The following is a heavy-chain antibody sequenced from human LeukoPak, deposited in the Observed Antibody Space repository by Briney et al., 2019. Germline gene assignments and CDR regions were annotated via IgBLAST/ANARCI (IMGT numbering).Heavy chain of an antibody. J-gene: IGHJ6*02. D-gene: IGHD2-2*01. Sequence: GESLKISCKGSGYIFTSYWIGWVRQLPGKGLEGMGIIYAGDSDTRYSPSFQGQVPISVDKSISTAYLQWSSLQASDTAMYYCARAIGTSQYYFYYGMDVWGQGTTVTVSS. CDR3: ARAIGTSQYYFYYGMDV. V-gene: IGHV5-51*01. CDR2: IYAGDSDT. CDR1: GYIFTSYW.